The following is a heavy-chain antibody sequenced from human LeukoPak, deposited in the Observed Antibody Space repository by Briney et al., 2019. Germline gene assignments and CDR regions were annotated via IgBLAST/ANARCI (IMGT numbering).Heavy chain of an antibody. CDR2: IDNDGNGI. V-gene: IGHV3-74*01. CDR3: ARGGDWLLSELDY. D-gene: IGHD3-9*01. Sequence: GGSLRLSCAASGFMFSGYWMHWVRQGPEKGLELVSRIDNDGNGIIYADSVKGRFTISRDNAKNTLYLQMNSLRAEDTAVYYCARGGDWLLSELDYWGQGTLVTVSS. CDR1: GFMFSGYW. J-gene: IGHJ4*02.